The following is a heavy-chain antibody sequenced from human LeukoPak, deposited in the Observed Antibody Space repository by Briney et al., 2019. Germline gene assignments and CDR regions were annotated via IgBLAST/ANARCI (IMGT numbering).Heavy chain of an antibody. CDR1: GFTFSSYA. D-gene: IGHD5-18*01. J-gene: IGHJ4*02. CDR3: ARGRTAPFDF. V-gene: IGHV3-48*03. Sequence: GGSLRLSCAASGFTFSSYAMSWVRQAPGKGLEWVSYISRSDGTIYYADSVKGRFTISRDNAKSSLYLQMKSLRAEDTAVYYCARGRTAPFDFWGQGTLVTVSS. CDR2: ISRSDGTI.